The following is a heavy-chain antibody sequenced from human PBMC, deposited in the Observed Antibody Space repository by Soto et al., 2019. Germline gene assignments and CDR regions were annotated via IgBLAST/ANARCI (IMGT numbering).Heavy chain of an antibody. D-gene: IGHD3-3*01. CDR1: GFTFSSYW. V-gene: IGHV3-7*01. CDR2: IKQDGSEK. J-gene: IGHJ6*02. Sequence: VSLLLSCAASGFTFSSYWMSWVHQAPGKGLEWVANIKQDGSEKYYVDSVKGRFTISRDNAKNSLYLQMNSLRAEDTAVYYCARDSLYYDFWSGYPLGMDVWGQGTTVTVSS. CDR3: ARDSLYYDFWSGYPLGMDV.